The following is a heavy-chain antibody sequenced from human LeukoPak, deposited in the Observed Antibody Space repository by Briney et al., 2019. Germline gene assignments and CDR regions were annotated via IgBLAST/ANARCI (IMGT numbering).Heavy chain of an antibody. CDR1: GFTFSDYA. D-gene: IGHD1-7*01. CDR2: ISKDGGDK. V-gene: IGHV3-30-3*01. J-gene: IGHJ4*02. Sequence: GRSLRLSCAASGFTFSDYAMHWVRQAPGKGLEWVAVISKDGGDKYYPGSVRGRFTISRDNSKNTIYPQMDSLRAEDTAIYYCARDYWWNYDYWGQGTLVTVSS. CDR3: ARDYWWNYDY.